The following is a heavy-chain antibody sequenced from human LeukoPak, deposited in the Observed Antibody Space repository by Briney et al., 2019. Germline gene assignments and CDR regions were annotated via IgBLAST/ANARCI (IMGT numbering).Heavy chain of an antibody. D-gene: IGHD3-10*01. CDR2: ISSDGSST. Sequence: GGSLRLSCAASGFTFSTYWMHWVRQAPGKGLVWVSRISSDGSSTNYADSVKGRVTISRDNAKNSLYLQMNSLRAGDTAVYYYAAFYYSAFFDYWGLGTLVTVSS. CDR3: AAFYYSAFFDY. CDR1: GFTFSTYW. V-gene: IGHV3-74*01. J-gene: IGHJ4*02.